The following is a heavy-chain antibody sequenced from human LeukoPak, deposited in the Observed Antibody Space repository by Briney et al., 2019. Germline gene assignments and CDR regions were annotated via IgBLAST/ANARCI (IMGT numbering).Heavy chain of an antibody. J-gene: IGHJ5*02. V-gene: IGHV1-46*01. Sequence: EASVKVSCKASGYTFTNYYIHWVRRAPGQGLECMGIINPSGGSTSYAQKFQGRVTMTRDMSTSTVYMELSSLRSEDTAVYYCARGGVGATTYVWFDPWGQGILVTVSS. CDR2: INPSGGST. CDR3: ARGGVGATTYVWFDP. D-gene: IGHD1-26*01. CDR1: GYTFTNYY.